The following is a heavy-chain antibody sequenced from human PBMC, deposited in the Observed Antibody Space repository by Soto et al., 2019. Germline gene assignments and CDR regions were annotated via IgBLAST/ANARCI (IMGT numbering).Heavy chain of an antibody. Sequence: LSLTCSVSGGSVSSSHYFWAWIRQPPGKGLEWIGTIYYSGTTYYNPSLKSRVTISVDMSKNQFSLKLSSVTAADTAVYYCARDSKDLAAFDYWGQGILVTVSS. J-gene: IGHJ4*02. CDR2: IYYSGTT. D-gene: IGHD6-25*01. V-gene: IGHV4-39*01. CDR3: ARDSKDLAAFDY. CDR1: GGSVSSSHYF.